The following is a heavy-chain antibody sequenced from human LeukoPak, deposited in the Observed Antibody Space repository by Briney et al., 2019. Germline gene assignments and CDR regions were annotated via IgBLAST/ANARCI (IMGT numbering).Heavy chain of an antibody. J-gene: IGHJ4*02. V-gene: IGHV1-69*04. CDR3: ATESGAYCTTGVCYSEGEWYFDH. CDR2: IIPVLGTA. CDR1: GYTFSSYA. D-gene: IGHD2-8*01. Sequence: VASVKVSCKASGYTFSSYAISWVRQAPGQGLEWMGRIIPVLGTANYAQKFQGRVTITADKSTSTAYLELSSLRSEDTAIYYCATESGAYCTTGVCYSEGEWYFDHRGQGTVVTVSS.